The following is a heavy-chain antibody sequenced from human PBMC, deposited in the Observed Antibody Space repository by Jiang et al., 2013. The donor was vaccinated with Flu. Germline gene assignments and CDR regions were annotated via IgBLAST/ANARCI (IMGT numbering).Heavy chain of an antibody. CDR2: TYYRSRWFA. CDR3: ARDDAGGYSGSFDI. V-gene: IGHV6-1*01. J-gene: IGHJ3*02. CDR1: VSSSTAA. D-gene: IGHD3-22*01. Sequence: VSSSTAAWNWIRQSPSRGLEWLGRTYYRSRWFADYGGSVISRININPDVSENQFSLQLNSVTPEDTAVYYCARDDAGGYSGSFDIWGQGTVVAVSS.